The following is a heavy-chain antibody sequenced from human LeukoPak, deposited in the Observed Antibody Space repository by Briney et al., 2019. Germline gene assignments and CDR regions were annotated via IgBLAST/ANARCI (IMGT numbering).Heavy chain of an antibody. J-gene: IGHJ4*02. CDR1: GGSISSYY. V-gene: IGHV4-4*07. D-gene: IGHD3-16*01. Sequence: PSETLSLTCTVCGGSISSYYWSWLRQPAGKGLEWIGRIYSSGSTNYNPSLKSRVTMSVDTSKNQFSLKLSSVTAADTAVYYCARKKDTMITFRGFDYWGQGTLVTVSS. CDR3: ARKKDTMITFRGFDY. CDR2: IYSSGST.